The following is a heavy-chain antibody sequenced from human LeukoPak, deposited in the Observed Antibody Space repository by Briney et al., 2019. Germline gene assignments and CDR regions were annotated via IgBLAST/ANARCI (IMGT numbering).Heavy chain of an antibody. D-gene: IGHD5-18*01. CDR3: ARDLDETQLWLSFDY. CDR1: GFTFSSYV. V-gene: IGHV3-21*01. Sequence: SGGSLRLSCAASGFTFSSYVMHWVRQAPGKGLEWVSSISSSSSYIYYADSVKGRFTISRDNAKNSLYLQMNSLRAEDTAVYYCARDLDETQLWLSFDYWGQGTLVTVSS. CDR2: ISSSSSYI. J-gene: IGHJ4*02.